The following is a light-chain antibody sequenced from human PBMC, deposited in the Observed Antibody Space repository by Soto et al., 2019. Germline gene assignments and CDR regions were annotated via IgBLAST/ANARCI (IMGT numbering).Light chain of an antibody. Sequence: SSELTQPPSVSVAPGKTARITCGGNNIGSKSVHWYQQKPGQASVLVIYYDSDRPSGIPERFSGSNSGNTATLTISRVEAGDEADYYCQVWDSSSDHPVFGGGTKLTVL. V-gene: IGLV3-21*04. CDR1: NIGSKS. J-gene: IGLJ3*02. CDR3: QVWDSSSDHPV. CDR2: YDS.